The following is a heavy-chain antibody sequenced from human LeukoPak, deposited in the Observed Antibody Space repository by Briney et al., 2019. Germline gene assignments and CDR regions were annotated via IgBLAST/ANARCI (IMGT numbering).Heavy chain of an antibody. J-gene: IGHJ4*02. D-gene: IGHD6-19*01. Sequence: GGSLRLSCAASGFTFSSYSMNWVRQAPGKGLEWVSPISSSSYIYYADSVKGRFTISRDNAKNSLYLQMNSLRAEDTAVYYCARMDSSGFRVRGFYWGQGTLVTVSS. V-gene: IGHV3-21*01. CDR3: ARMDSSGFRVRGFY. CDR1: GFTFSSYS. CDR2: ISSSSYI.